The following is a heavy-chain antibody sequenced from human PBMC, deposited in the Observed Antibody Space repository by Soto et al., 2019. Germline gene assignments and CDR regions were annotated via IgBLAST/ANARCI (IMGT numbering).Heavy chain of an antibody. CDR1: GGSFSGYY. D-gene: IGHD6-19*01. CDR2: INHSGST. CDR3: ARASVLAGIAVAGTPRVSQLRRGNKNNWFDP. Sequence: SETLSLTCAVYGGSFSGYYWSWIRQPPGKGLEWIGEINHSGSTNYNPSLKSRVTISVDTSKNQFSLKLSSVTAADTAVYYCARASVLAGIAVAGTPRVSQLRRGNKNNWFDPWGQGTLVTVSS. V-gene: IGHV4-34*01. J-gene: IGHJ5*02.